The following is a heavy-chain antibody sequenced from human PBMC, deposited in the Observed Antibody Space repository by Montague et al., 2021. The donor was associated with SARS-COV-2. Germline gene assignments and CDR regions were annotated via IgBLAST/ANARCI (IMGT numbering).Heavy chain of an antibody. CDR2: XXWDDDK. CDR3: ARVQTTVAYDY. J-gene: IGHJ4*02. CDR1: GFSLSTSGMC. D-gene: IGHD4-23*01. Sequence: PALVKPTQTLTLTCTFSGFSLSTSGMCVSWIRQPPGKALEWLARXXWDDDKYYSTSLKTRLTISKDTSKNQVVLTMANMDPVDTATYYCARVQTTVAYDYWGQGTLVTVSS. V-gene: IGHV2-70*11.